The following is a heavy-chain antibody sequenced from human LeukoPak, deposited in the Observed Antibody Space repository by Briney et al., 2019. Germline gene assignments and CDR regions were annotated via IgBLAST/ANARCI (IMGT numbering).Heavy chain of an antibody. D-gene: IGHD3-22*01. J-gene: IGHJ2*01. V-gene: IGHV4-31*03. CDR3: ARAARQGFTMIVVPFFYFDL. CDR1: GGSISSGSSD. CDR2: INHSGST. Sequence: PSETLSLTCTVSGGSISSGSSDWGWIRQHPKRGLEWVGYINHSGSTYYNPSLGSRVTMSVATSKNQFSLKLSSVTAADSAVYYCARAARQGFTMIVVPFFYFDLWGRGTPVTVSS.